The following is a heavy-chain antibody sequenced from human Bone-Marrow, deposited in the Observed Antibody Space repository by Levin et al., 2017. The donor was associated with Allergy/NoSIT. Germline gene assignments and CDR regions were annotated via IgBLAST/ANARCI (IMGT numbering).Heavy chain of an antibody. J-gene: IGHJ4*02. D-gene: IGHD4-17*01. V-gene: IGHV3-64*02. CDR1: GFTFSSYA. Sequence: GGSLRLSCAASGFTFSSYAMHWVRQAPGKGLEYVSAISSNGGSTYYADSVKGRFTISRDNSKNTLYLQMGSLRAEDMAVYYCARGPYGDYFAGFDYWGQGTLVTVSS. CDR3: ARGPYGDYFAGFDY. CDR2: ISSNGGST.